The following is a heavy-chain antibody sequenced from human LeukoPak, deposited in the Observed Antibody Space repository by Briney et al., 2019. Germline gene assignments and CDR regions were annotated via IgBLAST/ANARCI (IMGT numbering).Heavy chain of an antibody. CDR2: INPNSGGT. Sequence: ASVKVSCKASGYTFTTYAMNWVRQAPGQGLEWMGWINPNSGGTNYARKFQGRVTMTRDTSISTAYMELSRLRSDDTAVYYCARSHYGGNSYSDYWGQGTLVTVSS. CDR1: GYTFTTYA. CDR3: ARSHYGGNSYSDY. V-gene: IGHV1-2*02. D-gene: IGHD4-23*01. J-gene: IGHJ4*02.